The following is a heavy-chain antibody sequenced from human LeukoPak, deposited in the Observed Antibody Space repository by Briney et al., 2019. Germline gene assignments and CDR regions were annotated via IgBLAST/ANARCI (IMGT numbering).Heavy chain of an antibody. J-gene: IGHJ4*01. CDR2: IHQHGSKE. CDR3: ARIGHDLYQTFDF. D-gene: IGHD2-2*01. Sequence: GGSPRHSCTTSGVNFWANWMGWGRRDLGKGAGWVANIHQHGSKENYPDSVKGRFTISRDNAKSSIYLQMNSLRAEDTAIYYCARIGHDLYQTFDFWGNGNLITVSS. CDR1: GVNFWANW. V-gene: IGHV3-7*03.